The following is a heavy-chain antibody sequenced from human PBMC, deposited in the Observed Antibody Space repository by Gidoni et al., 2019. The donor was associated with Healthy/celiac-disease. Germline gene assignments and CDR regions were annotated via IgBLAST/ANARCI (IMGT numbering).Heavy chain of an antibody. CDR2: INHSGST. J-gene: IGHJ4*02. V-gene: IGHV4-34*01. CDR3: ARGIDYGDHPIDY. D-gene: IGHD4-17*01. Sequence: QVQLQQWGAGLLKPSETLSLTCAGYGGSFSGYYWSWIRQPPGKGLEWIGDINHSGSTNYYPSLKSRVTISVDTSKNQFSLKLSSVTAADTAVYYCARGIDYGDHPIDYWGQGTLVTVSS. CDR1: GGSFSGYY.